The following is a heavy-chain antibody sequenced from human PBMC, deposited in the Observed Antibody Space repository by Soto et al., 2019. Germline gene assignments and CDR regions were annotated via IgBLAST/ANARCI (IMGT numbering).Heavy chain of an antibody. V-gene: IGHV3-7*01. Sequence: GGSLRLSCAASGFTFSSYWMSWVRQAPGKGLEWVANIKEDGSDMYYVDSVKGRFTISRDNAKNSLYLQMNGLRAEDTAVYYCATEVWVYYDFWSGYSDYWGQGTLVTVSS. CDR1: GFTFSSYW. CDR2: IKEDGSDM. CDR3: ATEVWVYYDFWSGYSDY. D-gene: IGHD3-3*01. J-gene: IGHJ4*02.